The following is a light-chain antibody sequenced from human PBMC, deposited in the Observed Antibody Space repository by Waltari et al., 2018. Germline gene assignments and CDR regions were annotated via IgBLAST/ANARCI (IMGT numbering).Light chain of an antibody. CDR1: GSNIGAGYD. CDR3: QSYDPSVSVV. CDR2: GVN. Sequence: QSVLTQPPSVSGAPGQPVTIPCPGRGSNIGAGYDVHWYQKRPGEAPKLLIYGVNTRPLGVPDRFSGSQSGTSASLAIRGLQAEDEADYYCQSYDPSVSVVLGGGTKLTVV. V-gene: IGLV1-40*01. J-gene: IGLJ2*01.